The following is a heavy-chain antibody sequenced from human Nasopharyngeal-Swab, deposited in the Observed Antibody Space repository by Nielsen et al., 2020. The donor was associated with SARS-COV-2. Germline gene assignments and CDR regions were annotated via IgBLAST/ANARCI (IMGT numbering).Heavy chain of an antibody. D-gene: IGHD6-6*01. CDR2: ISSDGSNK. V-gene: IGHV3-30*02. CDR1: GFTFSGDG. CDR3: AKEQTSIAARPPFDL. J-gene: IGHJ4*02. Sequence: GESLKISCAASGFTFSGDGMHWVRRTPGKGLEWVAVISSDGSNKYYVDSVKGRFTISRDNSENTLYLQLSSLRADDTAVYYCAKEQTSIAARPPFDLWGQGTLATVSS.